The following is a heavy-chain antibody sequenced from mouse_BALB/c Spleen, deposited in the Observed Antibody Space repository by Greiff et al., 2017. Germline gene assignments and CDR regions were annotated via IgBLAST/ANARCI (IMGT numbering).Heavy chain of an antibody. J-gene: IGHJ4*01. D-gene: IGHD2-2*01. CDR3: ARDGYGRALDY. Sequence: DVLLVESGGGLVQPGGSRKLSCAASGFTFSDYGMAWVRQAPGKGPEWVAFISNLAYSIYYADTVTGRFTISRENAKNTLYLEMSSLRSEDTAMYYCARDGYGRALDYWGQGTTVTVSS. CDR1: GFTFSDYG. CDR2: ISNLAYSI. V-gene: IGHV5-15*02.